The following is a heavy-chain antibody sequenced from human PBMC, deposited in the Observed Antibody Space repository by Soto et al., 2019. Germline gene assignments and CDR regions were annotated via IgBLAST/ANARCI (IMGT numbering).Heavy chain of an antibody. V-gene: IGHV1-2*02. CDR2: INPKSDDT. CDR1: GYPFSDNQ. D-gene: IGHD2-21*01. J-gene: IGHJ5*02. CDR3: ARKHSLDYIRWCLDP. Sequence: QVQLVQSGSEVKKPGASVKVSCKASGYPFSDNQIHWLRRAPGQGLEWMGRINPKSDDTNYAQKFQGRVTMTRDTSIDTAYLELTGLTSDDTATYYCARKHSLDYIRWCLDPWGQGTLVTVSS.